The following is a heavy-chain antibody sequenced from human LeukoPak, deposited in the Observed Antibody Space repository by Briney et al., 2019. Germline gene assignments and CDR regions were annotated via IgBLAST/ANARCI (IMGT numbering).Heavy chain of an antibody. CDR3: TTMGGNNWFDWYFDL. CDR1: GLSFDNAW. CDR2: SRGKFVGGRT. J-gene: IGHJ2*01. Sequence: GGIMSFFCAALGLSFDNAWMSWERQVLGNWLEWVVCSRGKFVGGRTDYAAPVNGRFIISRDDSESTLYLHLTSLQIEDAAMYYCTTMGGNNWFDWYFDLWGRGTLVTVYS. D-gene: IGHD1-1*01. V-gene: IGHV3-15*01.